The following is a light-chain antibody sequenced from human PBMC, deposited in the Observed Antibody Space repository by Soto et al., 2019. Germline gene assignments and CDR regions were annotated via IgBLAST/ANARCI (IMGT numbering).Light chain of an antibody. Sequence: DIQMTQSPSTLSASVGDRVTLTCRASQSISSWLAWYQQKPGKAPKILIYDASSLESGVPSRFSGSGAGTEFTLTISGLQPDDFATYYCQQYQTYSWTFGQGTKVDIK. CDR3: QQYQTYSWT. J-gene: IGKJ1*01. CDR1: QSISSW. V-gene: IGKV1-5*01. CDR2: DAS.